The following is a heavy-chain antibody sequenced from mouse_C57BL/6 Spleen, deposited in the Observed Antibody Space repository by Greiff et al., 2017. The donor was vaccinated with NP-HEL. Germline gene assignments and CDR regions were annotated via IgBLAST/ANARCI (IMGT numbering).Heavy chain of an antibody. CDR1: GFTFSSYA. D-gene: IGHD2-5*01. CDR2: ISDGGSYT. Sequence: DVMLVESGGGLVKPGGSLKLSCAASGFTFSSYAMSWVRQTPEKRLEWVATISDGGSYTYYPDNVKGRFTISRDNAKNNLYLQMSHLKSEDTAMYYCAREDYSNYWFAYWGQGTLVTVSA. V-gene: IGHV5-4*01. J-gene: IGHJ3*01. CDR3: AREDYSNYWFAY.